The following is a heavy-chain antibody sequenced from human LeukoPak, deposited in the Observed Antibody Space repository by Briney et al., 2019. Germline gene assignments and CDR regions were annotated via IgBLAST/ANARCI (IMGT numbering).Heavy chain of an antibody. Sequence: PETLSLTCTVSGGSISSYYWSWIRQPAGKGLEWIGRIYTSGSTNYNPSLKSRVTMSVDTSKNQFSLKLSSVTAADTAVYYCARAGLIAAGNWFDPWGQGTLVTVSS. CDR3: ARAGLIAAGNWFDP. J-gene: IGHJ5*02. D-gene: IGHD6-13*01. CDR2: IYTSGST. V-gene: IGHV4-4*07. CDR1: GGSISSYY.